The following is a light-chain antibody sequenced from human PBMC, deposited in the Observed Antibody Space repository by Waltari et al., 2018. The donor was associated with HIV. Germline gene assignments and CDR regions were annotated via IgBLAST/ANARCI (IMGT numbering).Light chain of an antibody. V-gene: IGKV3-20*01. J-gene: IGKJ2*03. CDR2: GAS. Sequence: EIVLTQSPGTLSLSPGERATLSCRASQSVSSSYLAWYQQKPGQAPRLLIYGASSRATGIPDRFSGSGSATDFTLTISRLEPEDFAVYYCQQYGNAPDSFGQGTKLEIK. CDR1: QSVSSSY. CDR3: QQYGNAPDS.